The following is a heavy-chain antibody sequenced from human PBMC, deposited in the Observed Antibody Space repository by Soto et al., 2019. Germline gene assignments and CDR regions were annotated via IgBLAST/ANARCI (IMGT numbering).Heavy chain of an antibody. CDR2: ISVPDGGT. J-gene: IGHJ4*02. CDR3: AKITGFWSGYSDY. V-gene: IGHV3-23*01. D-gene: IGHD3-3*01. Sequence: PGGSLRLSCAASGFTFSNYAMSWVRQAPGKGLDWVSTISVPDGGTYYADSVKGRFTISRDNSKNTLYLQMNSLRAEDTAVYYCAKITGFWSGYSDYWGQGTLVTVSS. CDR1: GFTFSNYA.